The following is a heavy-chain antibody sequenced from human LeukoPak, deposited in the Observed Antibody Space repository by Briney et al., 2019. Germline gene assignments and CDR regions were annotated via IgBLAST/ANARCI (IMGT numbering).Heavy chain of an antibody. D-gene: IGHD4-17*01. V-gene: IGHV3-9*01. CDR3: AKGRTVTTYYFDY. CDR2: SSWNSGSI. J-gene: IGHJ4*02. CDR1: GFTFDDYA. Sequence: GGSLRLSCAASGFTFDDYAMHWVRRAPGKGLEWVSGSSWNSGSIGYADSVKGRFTISRDNAKNSLYLQMDSLRAEDTALYYCAKGRTVTTYYFDYWGQGILVTVSS.